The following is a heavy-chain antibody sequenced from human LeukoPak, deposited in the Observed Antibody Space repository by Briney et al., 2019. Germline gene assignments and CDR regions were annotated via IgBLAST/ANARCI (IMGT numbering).Heavy chain of an antibody. CDR2: INHSGST. J-gene: IGHJ3*02. CDR1: GGSFSGYY. CDR3: ARHVAFDI. Sequence: SETLSLTCAVYGGSFSGYYWSWIRQPPGKGLEWIGEINHSGSTNYNPSPKSRVTTSVDTSKNQFSLKLSSVTAADTAVYYCARHVAFDIWGQGTMVTVSS. V-gene: IGHV4-34*01.